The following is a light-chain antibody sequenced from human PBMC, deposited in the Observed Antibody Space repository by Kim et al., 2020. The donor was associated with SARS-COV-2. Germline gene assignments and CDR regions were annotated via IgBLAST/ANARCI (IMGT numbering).Light chain of an antibody. CDR1: SSDVGRYDY. CDR2: DVT. J-gene: IGLJ2*01. V-gene: IGLV2-14*03. Sequence: GQSITIPCTGTSSDVGRYDYVCWYQHLPGKAPKLILYDVTRRPSGVSDRFSGSKSGNTASLTISGLQAGDEAAYYCSSFTTTTTLVFGGGTQLT. CDR3: SSFTTTTTLV.